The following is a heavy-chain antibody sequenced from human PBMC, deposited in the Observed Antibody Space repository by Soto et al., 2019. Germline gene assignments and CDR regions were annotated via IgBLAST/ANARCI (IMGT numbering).Heavy chain of an antibody. Sequence: QVQLVQSGAEVKKPGSSVKVSCKASGGTFSSYAISWVRQAPGQGLAWLGGIIPIFGTANYAQKFQGRVTITADKSTSAAYMELSSLRSEDTAVYYCAREGEYSSSSGDYWGQGPLVTVSS. D-gene: IGHD6-6*01. CDR3: AREGEYSSSSGDY. J-gene: IGHJ4*02. V-gene: IGHV1-69*06. CDR1: GGTFSSYA. CDR2: IIPIFGTA.